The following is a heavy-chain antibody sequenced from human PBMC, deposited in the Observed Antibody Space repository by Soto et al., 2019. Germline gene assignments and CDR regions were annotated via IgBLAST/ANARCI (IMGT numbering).Heavy chain of an antibody. CDR1: GGSFSSNA. V-gene: IGHV1-69*12. CDR2: IIPIFGTT. J-gene: IGHJ1*01. D-gene: IGHD3-22*01. Sequence: QVQLVQSGAEVKKPGSSVKVSCKASGGSFSSNAISWVRQAPGQGLEWMGGIIPIFGTTNYAQEFQGRVTITADESTSTAYMDLSSLRSEDTAVYFCASHDSSGIFHHWGQGTLIIVSS. CDR3: ASHDSSGIFHH.